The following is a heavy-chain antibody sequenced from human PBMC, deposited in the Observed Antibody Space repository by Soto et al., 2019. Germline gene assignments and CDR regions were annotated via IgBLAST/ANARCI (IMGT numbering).Heavy chain of an antibody. CDR3: ATSITGNTYSYYYGMDV. CDR2: IYYSVST. CDR1: GGSISGYY. Sequence: SETLSLTCTVSGGSISGYYWSWIRQPPGKGLEWIGYIYYSVSTNYNPSLKSRVTISVDTSKNQFSLKLSSVTAADTAVYYCATSITGNTYSYYYGMDVWGQGTTVTVSS. V-gene: IGHV4-59*01. D-gene: IGHD1-7*01. J-gene: IGHJ6*02.